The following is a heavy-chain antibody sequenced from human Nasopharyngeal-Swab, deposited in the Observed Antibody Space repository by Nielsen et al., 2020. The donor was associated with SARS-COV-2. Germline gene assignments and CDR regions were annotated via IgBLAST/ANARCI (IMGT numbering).Heavy chain of an antibody. V-gene: IGHV3-49*01. J-gene: IGHJ3*02. CDR1: GFTFGDYA. CDR2: IRNKTYGGAP. D-gene: IGHD1-26*01. Sequence: GESLKLSCTTSGFTFGDYAMSWFRQAPGTGLEWVGFIRNKTYGGAPEYAASVKGRFTISRDGAESMAYLQMNSLETEDTGVYYCARSVGSFYGQGAFDIWGQGTMVTFSS. CDR3: ARSVGSFYGQGAFDI.